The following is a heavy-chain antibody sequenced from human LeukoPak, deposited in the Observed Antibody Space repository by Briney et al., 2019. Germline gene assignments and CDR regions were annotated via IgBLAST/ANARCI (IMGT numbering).Heavy chain of an antibody. CDR3: ARDFRGANFGMFITYYFHY. V-gene: IGHV4-61*02. Sequence: SSETLSLTCTVSGGSISSGDYYWSWIRQPPGKGLEWIGRIYTSGSTNYNPSLKSRVTMSVDTSKNQFSLKLSSVTAADTAVYYCARDFRGANFGMFITYYFHYWGQGTLVTVSS. CDR2: IYTSGST. D-gene: IGHD3-3*01. J-gene: IGHJ4*02. CDR1: GGSISSGDYY.